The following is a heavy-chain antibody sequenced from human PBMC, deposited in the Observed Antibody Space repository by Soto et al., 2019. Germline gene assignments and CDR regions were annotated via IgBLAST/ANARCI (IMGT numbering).Heavy chain of an antibody. CDR2: IKQDGSEK. J-gene: IGHJ6*02. CDR3: ARDTYYYYYYGMDV. Sequence: SLRLSCAASGFTFSSYWMSWVRQAPGKGLEWVANIKQDGSEKYYVDSVKGRFTISRDNAKNSLYLQMNSLRAEDTAVYYCARDTYYYYYYGMDVWGQGTTVTVSS. CDR1: GFTFSSYW. V-gene: IGHV3-7*01.